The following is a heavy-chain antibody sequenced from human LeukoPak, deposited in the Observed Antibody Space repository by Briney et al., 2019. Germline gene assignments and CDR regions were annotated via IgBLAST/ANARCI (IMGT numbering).Heavy chain of an antibody. V-gene: IGHV4-31*03. J-gene: IGHJ5*02. Sequence: SQTLSLTCTVSGGSITSGGHYWSWIRQHPGKGLEWIGYIYYSGNAYYNPSLKSRVTISVDTSKNQFSLKVSSVTAADTAVYYCARGVPLAGWFDPWGQGTLVTVSS. CDR2: IYYSGNA. CDR1: GGSITSGGHY. D-gene: IGHD1-1*01. CDR3: ARGVPLAGWFDP.